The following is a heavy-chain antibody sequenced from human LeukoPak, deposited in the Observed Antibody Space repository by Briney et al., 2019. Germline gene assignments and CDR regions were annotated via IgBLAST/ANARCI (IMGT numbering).Heavy chain of an antibody. V-gene: IGHV4-39*01. J-gene: IGHJ4*02. Sequence: SETLSLTCTISGDSTSSDRYYGGWVRQPPGKGLEWIGNIYYSGSTYYNPSLKSRVTMSVDTSKNQFFLKLNSVTAADTAVYYCARGRPYSGGYHLDYWGQGTLVTVSP. CDR3: ARGRPYSGGYHLDY. CDR2: IYYSGST. D-gene: IGHD1-26*01. CDR1: GDSTSSDRYY.